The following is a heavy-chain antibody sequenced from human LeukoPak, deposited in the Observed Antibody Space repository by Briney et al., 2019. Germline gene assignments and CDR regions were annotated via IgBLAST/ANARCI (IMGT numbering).Heavy chain of an antibody. J-gene: IGHJ4*02. D-gene: IGHD3-22*01. Sequence: PGGSLRLSCAASGFTFSSYAMHWVRQAPGKGLEWVPVISYDGSNKYYADSVKGRFTISRDNCKNTLYLQMNSLRAEDTAVYYCARGPYDSSGPGYWGQGTLVTVSS. V-gene: IGHV3-30-3*01. CDR2: ISYDGSNK. CDR3: ARGPYDSSGPGY. CDR1: GFTFSSYA.